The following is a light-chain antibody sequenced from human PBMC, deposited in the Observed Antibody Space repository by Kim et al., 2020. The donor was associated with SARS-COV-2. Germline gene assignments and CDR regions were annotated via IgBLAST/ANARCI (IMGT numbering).Light chain of an antibody. CDR3: KQYNNIPIT. CDR2: GAS. V-gene: IGKV3-20*01. J-gene: IGKJ5*01. CDR1: QSVSMNY. Sequence: EIVLTQSPGTLSLSPGERATLSCRASQSVSMNYLAWYQQKPGQAPRLLIYGASSRATGIPDRFSGSGSGTDFTLTISRLEPEDFATYYCKQYNNIPITFGQGTRLGIK.